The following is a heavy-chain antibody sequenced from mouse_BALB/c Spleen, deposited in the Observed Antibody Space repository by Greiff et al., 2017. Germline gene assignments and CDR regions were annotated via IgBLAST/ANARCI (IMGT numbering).Heavy chain of an antibody. CDR2: ISYDGSN. J-gene: IGHJ1*01. CDR1: GYSITSGYY. Sequence: EVQLQQSGPGLVKPSQSLSLTCSVTGYSITSGYYWNWIRQFPGNKLEWMGYISYDGSNNYNPSLKNRISITRDTSKNQFFLKLNSVTTEDTATYYCARERAFTTVVAPYWYFDVWGAGTTVTVSS. D-gene: IGHD1-1*01. CDR3: ARERAFTTVVAPYWYFDV. V-gene: IGHV3-6*02.